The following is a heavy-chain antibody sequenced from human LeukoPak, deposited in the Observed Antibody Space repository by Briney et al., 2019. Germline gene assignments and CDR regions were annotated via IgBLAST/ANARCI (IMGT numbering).Heavy chain of an antibody. Sequence: PGESLKISCKGSGVXDSFTTFGIGWVRQMPGRGLEWMGSIYPGDSDTRYNPSFQGQVIILADKSISTAYLQWSSLKASDTAMYYCARLMYFYGSGNYHFYAMDVWGHGTTVTVS. CDR1: GVXDSFTTFG. CDR3: ARLMYFYGSGNYHFYAMDV. J-gene: IGHJ6*02. V-gene: IGHV5-51*01. CDR2: IYPGDSDT. D-gene: IGHD3-10*01.